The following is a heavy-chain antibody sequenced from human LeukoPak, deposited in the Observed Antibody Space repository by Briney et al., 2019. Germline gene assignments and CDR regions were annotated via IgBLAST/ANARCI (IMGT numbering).Heavy chain of an antibody. D-gene: IGHD2-2*01. V-gene: IGHV4-59*01. CDR2: IYYSGST. CDR3: ARSGFMPYYYYMDV. J-gene: IGHJ6*03. CDR1: GGSISSYY. Sequence: SETLSLTCTVSGGSISSYYWSCIRHFPGKGLEWIGSIYYSGSTNYNPSLKSRVTIPVDTSKNQFSLKLSSVTAADTAVYYCARSGFMPYYYYMDVWGKGTTVTVSS.